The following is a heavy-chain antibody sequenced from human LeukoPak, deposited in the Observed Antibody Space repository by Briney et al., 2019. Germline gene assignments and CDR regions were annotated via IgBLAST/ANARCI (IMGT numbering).Heavy chain of an antibody. CDR1: GFTFSTYT. CDR2: INTGGGT. V-gene: IGHV3-23*01. CDR3: AKGGSQWLVYSLFDY. J-gene: IGHJ4*02. Sequence: AGGSLRLSCAASGFTFSTYTMSWVRQAPGKGLEWVSAINTGGGTSSADSVKGRFTISRDNSKNTLYLQMNSLRAEDTAVYYCAKGGSQWLVYSLFDYWGQGTLVTVPS. D-gene: IGHD6-19*01.